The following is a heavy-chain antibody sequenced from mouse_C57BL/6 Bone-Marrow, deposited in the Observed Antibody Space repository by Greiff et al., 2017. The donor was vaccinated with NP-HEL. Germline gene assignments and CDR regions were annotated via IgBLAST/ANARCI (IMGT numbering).Heavy chain of an antibody. D-gene: IGHD1-1*01. V-gene: IGHV3-6*01. CDR2: ISYDGSN. CDR3: ARERFTTVVATRAY. CDR1: GYSITRGYY. J-gene: IGHJ3*01. Sequence: EVQLQESGPGLVKPSQSLSLTCSVTGYSITRGYYWNWIRQFPGNKLEWMGYISYDGSNNYNPSLKNRISITRDTSKNQFFLKLNSVTTEDTATYYCARERFTTVVATRAYWGQGTLVTVSA.